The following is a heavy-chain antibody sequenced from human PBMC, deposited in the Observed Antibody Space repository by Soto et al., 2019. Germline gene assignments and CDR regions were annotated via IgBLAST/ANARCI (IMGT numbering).Heavy chain of an antibody. CDR2: IYSGGST. Sequence: PGGSLRLSCAASGFTVSSNYMSWVRQAPGKGLEWVSVIYSGGSTYYADSVKGRFTISRDNSKNTLYLQMNSLRAEDTAVYYCATGPIVATSNWFAPWGQGTLVTVS. D-gene: IGHD5-12*01. CDR3: ATGPIVATSNWFAP. V-gene: IGHV3-53*01. CDR1: GFTVSSNY. J-gene: IGHJ5*02.